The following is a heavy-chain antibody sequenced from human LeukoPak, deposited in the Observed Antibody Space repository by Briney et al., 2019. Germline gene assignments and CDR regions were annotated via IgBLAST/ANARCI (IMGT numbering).Heavy chain of an antibody. Sequence: NPSETLSLTCAVYGGSFSGYYWSWIRQPPGKGLEWIGEINHSGSTNYNPSLKSRVTISVDTSKNQFSLKLSSVTAADTAVYYCARGRGYCSSTSCYPFDYWGQGTLVTVSS. J-gene: IGHJ4*02. CDR2: INHSGST. D-gene: IGHD2-2*03. CDR1: GGSFSGYY. CDR3: ARGRGYCSSTSCYPFDY. V-gene: IGHV4-34*01.